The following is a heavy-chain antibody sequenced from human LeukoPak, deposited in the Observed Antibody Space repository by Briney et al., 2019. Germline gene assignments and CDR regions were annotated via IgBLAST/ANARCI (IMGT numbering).Heavy chain of an antibody. J-gene: IGHJ4*02. CDR1: GGSFSGYY. CDR3: ARGLPPAGLVDDY. CDR2: INRSGST. Sequence: SETLSLTCAVYGGSFSGYYWSWIRQPPGKGLEWIGEINRSGSTNYNPSLKSRVTISVDTSKNQFSLKLSSVTAADTAVYYCARGLPPAGLVDDYWGQGTLVTVSS. V-gene: IGHV4-34*01. D-gene: IGHD3-3*01.